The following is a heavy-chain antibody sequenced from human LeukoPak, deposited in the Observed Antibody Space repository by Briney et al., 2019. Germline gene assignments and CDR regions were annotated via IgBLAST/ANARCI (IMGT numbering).Heavy chain of an antibody. J-gene: IGHJ4*02. CDR3: ARLSLDCSSTSCYNY. CDR2: IYYSGST. V-gene: IGHV4-59*08. D-gene: IGHD2-2*02. Sequence: SETLSLTCTVSGGSISSYYWSWIRQPPGKGLEWIGYIYYSGSTNYNPSLKSRVTISVDTSKNQSSLKLSFVTAADTAVYYCARLSLDCSSTSCYNYWGQGTLVTVSS. CDR1: GGSISSYY.